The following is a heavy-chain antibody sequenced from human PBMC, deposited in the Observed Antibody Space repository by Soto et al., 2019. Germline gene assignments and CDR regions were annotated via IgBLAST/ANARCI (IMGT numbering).Heavy chain of an antibody. CDR2: IIPTFGTA. CDR1: GGTFSSYA. V-gene: IGHV1-69*13. Sequence: GASVKVSCRASGGTFSSYAISWVRQAPGQGLEWIGGIIPTFGTANYAQKFQGRVTMTADESTSTAYMELSSLRSEDTAVYYCALRQDYDSSGYPNWFDPWGQGTLVTVSS. J-gene: IGHJ5*02. CDR3: ALRQDYDSSGYPNWFDP. D-gene: IGHD3-22*01.